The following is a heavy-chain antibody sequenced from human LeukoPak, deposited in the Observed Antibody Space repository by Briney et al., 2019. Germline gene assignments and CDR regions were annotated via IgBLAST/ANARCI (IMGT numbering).Heavy chain of an antibody. CDR2: ISGGNGNTYYA. CDR1: GFPFSSYA. CDR3: ARPYSSGWRGAFDI. Sequence: GGSLRLSCAASGFPFSSYAMSWVRQSPGKGLEWVSAISGGNGNTYYAYYADSVRGRFTISRDSSKNTLYLQMNSLRAEDTAVYYCARPYSSGWRGAFDIWGQGTMVTVSS. V-gene: IGHV3-23*01. D-gene: IGHD6-25*01. J-gene: IGHJ3*02.